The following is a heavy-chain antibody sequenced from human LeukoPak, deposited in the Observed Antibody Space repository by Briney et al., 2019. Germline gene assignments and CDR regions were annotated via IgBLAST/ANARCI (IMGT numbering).Heavy chain of an antibody. CDR3: ARARENYGDYGAYYFDY. Sequence: GGSQRLSCAASGFTFSSYWMYWVRQAPGKGLVWVSRIDTDGSSTYYADSVKGRFTISRDNSKNTLYLQMNSLRAEDTAVYYCARARENYGDYGAYYFDYWGQGTLVTVSS. D-gene: IGHD4-17*01. CDR1: GFTFSSYW. CDR2: IDTDGSST. J-gene: IGHJ4*02. V-gene: IGHV3-74*01.